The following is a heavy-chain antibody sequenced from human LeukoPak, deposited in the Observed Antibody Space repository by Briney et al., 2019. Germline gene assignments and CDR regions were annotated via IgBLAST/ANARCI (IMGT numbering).Heavy chain of an antibody. CDR1: GFTFSSYG. CDR2: ISYDGSNK. Sequence: GGSLRLSCAASGFTFSSYGMHWVRPAPGKGLAWVAVISYDGSNKYYADSVKGRFTISRDNSKNTLYLQMNSLRAEDTAVYYCAKGASIAAAAQRGYFQHWGQGTLVTVSS. D-gene: IGHD6-13*01. CDR3: AKGASIAAAAQRGYFQH. V-gene: IGHV3-30*18. J-gene: IGHJ1*01.